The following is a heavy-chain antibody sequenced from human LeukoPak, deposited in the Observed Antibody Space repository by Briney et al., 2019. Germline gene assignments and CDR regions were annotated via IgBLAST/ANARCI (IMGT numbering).Heavy chain of an antibody. D-gene: IGHD3-9*01. Sequence: SETLSVTCAVYGGSFSGYYWSWIRQPPGKGLEWIGVINHSGSTNYNPSLKSRVTISVYTSKNQFSLKLSSVTAADTAVYYCARDDILTGYSFDYWGQGTLVTVSS. V-gene: IGHV4-34*01. CDR2: INHSGST. CDR1: GGSFSGYY. CDR3: ARDDILTGYSFDY. J-gene: IGHJ4*02.